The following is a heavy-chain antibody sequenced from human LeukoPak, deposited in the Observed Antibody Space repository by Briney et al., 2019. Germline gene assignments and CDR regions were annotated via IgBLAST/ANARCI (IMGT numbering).Heavy chain of an antibody. CDR1: GFTFSSYW. D-gene: IGHD6-6*01. Sequence: GGSLRLSCAASGFTFSSYWMPWVRQAPGKGLMWVSRIDTDGTTTRYADSVKGRFTISRDNSKNTLYLQMNSLRAEDTAVYYCANLLSGSSARGNYYYGMDVWGQGTTVTVSS. CDR2: IDTDGTTT. V-gene: IGHV3-74*01. CDR3: ANLLSGSSARGNYYYGMDV. J-gene: IGHJ6*02.